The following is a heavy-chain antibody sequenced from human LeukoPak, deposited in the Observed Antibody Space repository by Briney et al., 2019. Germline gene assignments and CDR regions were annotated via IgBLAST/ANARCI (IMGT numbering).Heavy chain of an antibody. V-gene: IGHV1-2*02. CDR1: GYTFTGYY. J-gene: IGHJ5*02. CDR3: ARVLGVYNWFDP. Sequence: ASVKVSCKASGYTFTGYYMHWVRQAPGQGLEWMGWINPNSGGTNYAQKFQGRVTMTRDTSISTAYMELSRLRSDDTAVYYCARVLGVYNWFDPWGQGTLVTVSS. D-gene: IGHD3-10*01. CDR2: INPNSGGT.